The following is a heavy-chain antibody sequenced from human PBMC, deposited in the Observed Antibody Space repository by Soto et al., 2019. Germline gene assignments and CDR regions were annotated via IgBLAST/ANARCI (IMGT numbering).Heavy chain of an antibody. J-gene: IGHJ4*02. CDR1: GYTFTGYY. V-gene: IGHV1-46*01. CDR3: ARDGYSSSWYY. Sequence: ASVRVFCKASGYTFTGYYMHWVRQAPGQGLEWVGMIRASGGGTTHAQKFQGRVTMTKDTSTNTVYMELNSLRSDDTAVYYCARDGYSSSWYYWGQGTLVTVAS. CDR2: IRASGGGT. D-gene: IGHD6-13*01.